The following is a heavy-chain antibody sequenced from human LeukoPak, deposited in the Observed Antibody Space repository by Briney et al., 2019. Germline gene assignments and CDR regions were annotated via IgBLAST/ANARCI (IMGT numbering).Heavy chain of an antibody. J-gene: IGHJ4*02. CDR2: IYYSGST. V-gene: IGHV4-59*01. Sequence: SETLSLTCTVSGGSISSYYWSWIRQPPGKGLEWIGYIYYSGSTNYNPSLKSRVTISVDTSKNQFSLKLSSVTAADTAVYYCARGGYYFDYWGQGTLVTVSS. CDR3: ARGGYYFDY. CDR1: GGSISSYY.